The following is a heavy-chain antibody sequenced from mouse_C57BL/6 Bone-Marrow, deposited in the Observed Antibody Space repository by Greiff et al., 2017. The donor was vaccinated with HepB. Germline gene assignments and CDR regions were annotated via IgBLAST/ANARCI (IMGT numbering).Heavy chain of an antibody. CDR3: ASRDSIYYYDY. D-gene: IGHD1-1*01. V-gene: IGHV1-81*01. Sequence: VQLQQSGAELARPGASVKLSCKASGYTFTSYGISWVKQRTGQGLEWIGEIYPTSGNTYYNEKFKGKAKLTADKSSSTAYMELSSLTSEDSAVYFCASRDSIYYYDYWGQGTTLTFSS. J-gene: IGHJ2*01. CDR2: IYPTSGNT. CDR1: GYTFTSYG.